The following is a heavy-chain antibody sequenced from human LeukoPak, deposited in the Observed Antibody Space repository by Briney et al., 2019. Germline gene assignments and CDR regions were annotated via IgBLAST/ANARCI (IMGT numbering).Heavy chain of an antibody. CDR3: ATFVGTFDY. CDR1: GFTFSSYA. V-gene: IGHV3-30-3*01. CDR2: ISYDGSNK. Sequence: PGGSLRLSCAASGFTFSSYAMHWVRQAPGKGLEWVAVISYDGSNKYYADSVKGRFTISRDNSKNTLYLQMNSLRAEDTAVYYCATFVGTFDYWGQGTLVTVSS. J-gene: IGHJ4*02. D-gene: IGHD3-3*02.